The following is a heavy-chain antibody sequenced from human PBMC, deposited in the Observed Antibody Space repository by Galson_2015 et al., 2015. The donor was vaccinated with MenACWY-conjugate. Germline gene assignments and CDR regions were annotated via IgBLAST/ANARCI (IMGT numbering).Heavy chain of an antibody. V-gene: IGHV2-5*02. CDR2: IYWDDDR. CDR3: VHIVITYGGLSGDDAFDV. Sequence: PALVKPTQTLTLTCTFSGFSLTTSGVGVGWIRQPPGKALEWLALIYWDDDRRDSPSLRTRLAITKDTSRNQVVFTMANMDPVETATYYCVHIVITYGGLSGDDAFDVWGLGTVVTVSS. CDR1: GFSLTTSGVG. J-gene: IGHJ3*01. D-gene: IGHD3-16*01.